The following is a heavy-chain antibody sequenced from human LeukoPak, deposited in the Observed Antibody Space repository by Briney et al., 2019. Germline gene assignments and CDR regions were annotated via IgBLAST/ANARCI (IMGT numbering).Heavy chain of an antibody. CDR2: ISYDGSNK. CDR1: GFTFSSYA. CDR3: ATAMTTVTYFDY. D-gene: IGHD4-17*01. V-gene: IGHV3-30-3*01. J-gene: IGHJ4*02. Sequence: PGGSLRLSCAASGFTFSSYAMHWVRQAPGKGLEWVAVISYDGSNKYYADSVKGRFTISRDNSKNTLYLQMNSLRAEDTAVYYCATAMTTVTYFDYWGQGTLVTVSS.